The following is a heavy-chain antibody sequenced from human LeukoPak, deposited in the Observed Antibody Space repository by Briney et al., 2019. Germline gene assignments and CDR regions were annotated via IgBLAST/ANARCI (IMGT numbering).Heavy chain of an antibody. J-gene: IGHJ4*02. Sequence: ASVKVSCKASGYTFTSYDINWVRQATGQGLEWMGWMNPNSGNTGYAQKFQGRVTMTRNTSISTAYMELSSRRSEDTAVYYCARGHFIAVAASDYWGQGTLVTVSA. CDR2: MNPNSGNT. V-gene: IGHV1-8*01. CDR1: GYTFTSYD. CDR3: ARGHFIAVAASDY. D-gene: IGHD6-19*01.